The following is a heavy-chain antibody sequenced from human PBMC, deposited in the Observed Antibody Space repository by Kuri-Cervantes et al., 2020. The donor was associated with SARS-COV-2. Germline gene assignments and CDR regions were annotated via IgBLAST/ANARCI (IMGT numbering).Heavy chain of an antibody. CDR1: GFTFSDYY. CDR3: ARQGGIVVVPAAL. D-gene: IGHD2-2*01. J-gene: IGHJ4*02. V-gene: IGHV3-11*04. CDR2: ISSSGSTI. Sequence: LSLTCAASGFTFSDYYMSWIRQAPGKGLEWVSYISSSGSTIYYADSVKGRFTISRDNAKNSLYLQMNSLRAEDTAVYYCARQGGIVVVPAALWGQGTLVTVSS.